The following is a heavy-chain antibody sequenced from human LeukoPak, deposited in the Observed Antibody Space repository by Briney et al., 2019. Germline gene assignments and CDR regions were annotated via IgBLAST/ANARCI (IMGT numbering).Heavy chain of an antibody. CDR2: TNSDERST. J-gene: IGHJ4*02. CDR1: GYTFSSYW. D-gene: IGHD3-3*01. V-gene: IGHV3-74*01. Sequence: GGSRTLSCAASGYTFSSYWTLWVRQAPRRGVVWVTRTNSDERSTRYGVCVKARFTIPRQYAKNTVSLQINSLRAEDTAVYYCARDRGDYDFWSGYYYAYFDYWGQGTLVTVSS. CDR3: ARDRGDYDFWSGYYYAYFDY.